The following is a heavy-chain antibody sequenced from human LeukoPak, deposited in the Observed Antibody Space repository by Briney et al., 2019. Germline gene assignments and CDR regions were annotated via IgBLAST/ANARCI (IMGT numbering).Heavy chain of an antibody. V-gene: IGHV1-18*01. CDR1: GYTFTSYG. D-gene: IGHD3-22*01. J-gene: IGHJ4*02. CDR2: ISAYIGNT. CDR3: ARSPLFYYYDSSGYYYFDY. Sequence: ASVKVSCKASGYTFTSYGISWVRQAPGQGLEWMGWISAYIGNTNYAQKLQGRVTMTTDTSTSTAYMELRSLRSDDTAVYYCARSPLFYYYDSSGYYYFDYWGQGTLVTVSS.